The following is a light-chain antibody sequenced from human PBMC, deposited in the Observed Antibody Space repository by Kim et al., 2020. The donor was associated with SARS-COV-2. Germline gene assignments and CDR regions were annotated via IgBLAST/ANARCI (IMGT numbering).Light chain of an antibody. Sequence: PVERATLSCRASQSVSSYLAWYQQKPGQAPRLLIYDASNRATGIPARFSGSGSGTDFTLTISSLEPEDFAVYYCQQRSNWPPRVTFGGGTKVDIK. V-gene: IGKV3-11*01. CDR3: QQRSNWPPRVT. J-gene: IGKJ4*01. CDR1: QSVSSY. CDR2: DAS.